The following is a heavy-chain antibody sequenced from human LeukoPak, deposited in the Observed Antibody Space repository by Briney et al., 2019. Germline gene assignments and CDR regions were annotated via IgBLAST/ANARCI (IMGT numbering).Heavy chain of an antibody. CDR3: AGAAAGPHWFDP. J-gene: IGHJ5*02. CDR2: IYYSGSP. CDR1: GGSISSYY. V-gene: IGHV4-59*01. Sequence: SESLSLTCIVSGGSISSYYWSWIRHPPARGLEWIGYIYYSGSPNYNPSLKGRVTISVATSKTQFSLHMRSVTAADTAVDYCAGAAAGPHWFDPWGQGNLVTGSS. D-gene: IGHD6-13*01.